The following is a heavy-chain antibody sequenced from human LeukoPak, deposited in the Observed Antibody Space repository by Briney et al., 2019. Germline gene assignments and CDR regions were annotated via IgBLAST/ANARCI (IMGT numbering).Heavy chain of an antibody. D-gene: IGHD5-18*01. J-gene: IGHJ4*02. Sequence: PWGSVTVSCMASGYTFTSYAMHWVRQARGQRREGMGCINAGNGNTKYSQKFQGRVTITRDTSASTAYMELSSLRSEDTAVYYCARDSDTAMVPFDYLGQGTLVTVSS. CDR3: ARDSDTAMVPFDY. CDR1: GYTFTSYA. V-gene: IGHV1-3*01. CDR2: INAGNGNT.